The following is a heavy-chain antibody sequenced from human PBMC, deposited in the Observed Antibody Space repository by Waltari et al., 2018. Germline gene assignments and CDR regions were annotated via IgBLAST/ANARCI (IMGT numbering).Heavy chain of an antibody. CDR2: IYSGGSI. V-gene: IGHV3-53*01. Sequence: EVQLVESGGGLIKPGQSFRLSCAASGFIVSSSYMSWVRQVPGKGLEWFSVIYSGGSIYYTDFVKGRLSIFRDNSKNTLYLQMNSLRDEDSAIYYCARERPVVYYGMDVWGRGTTVTVSS. CDR1: GFIVSSSY. CDR3: ARERPVVYYGMDV. J-gene: IGHJ6*02. D-gene: IGHD2-2*01.